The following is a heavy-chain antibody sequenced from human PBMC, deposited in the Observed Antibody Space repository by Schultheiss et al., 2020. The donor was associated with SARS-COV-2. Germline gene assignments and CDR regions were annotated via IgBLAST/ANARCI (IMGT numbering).Heavy chain of an antibody. CDR3: ATDLSFRSAFDI. Sequence: GGSLRLSCAASGFTFSSYAMHWVRQAPGKGLEWVAVISYDGSNKYYADSVKGRFTISRDNSKNTLYLQMNSLRAEDTAVYYCATDLSFRSAFDIWGQGTMVTVSS. CDR2: ISYDGSNK. CDR1: GFTFSSYA. V-gene: IGHV3-30*14. J-gene: IGHJ3*02. D-gene: IGHD1-26*01.